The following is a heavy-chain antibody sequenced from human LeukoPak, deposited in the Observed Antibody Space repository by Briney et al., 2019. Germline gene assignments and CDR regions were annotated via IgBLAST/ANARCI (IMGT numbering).Heavy chain of an antibody. CDR2: IIPILGIA. J-gene: IGHJ4*02. V-gene: IGHV1-69*04. CDR1: GGTFTSYA. D-gene: IGHD5-18*01. Sequence: ASVKVSCKASGGTFTSYAISWVRQAPGQELEWMGRIIPILGIANYAQKFQGRVTITADKSTSTAYMELSSLRSEDTAVYYCATFNVDTAMVFNWGQGTLVTVSS. CDR3: ATFNVDTAMVFN.